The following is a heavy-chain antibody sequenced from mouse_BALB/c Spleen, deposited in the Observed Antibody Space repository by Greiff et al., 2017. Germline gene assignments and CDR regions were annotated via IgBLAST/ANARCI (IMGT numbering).Heavy chain of an antibody. CDR1: GFSLTGYG. Sequence: VQLQESGPGLVAPSQSLSITCTVSGFSLTGYGVNWVRQPPGKGLEWLGMIWGDGSTDYNSALKSRLSISKDNSKSQVFLKMNSLQTDDTARYYCARGGGYFPFAYWGQGTLVTVSA. CDR2: IWGDGST. CDR3: ARGGGYFPFAY. J-gene: IGHJ3*01. D-gene: IGHD2-3*01. V-gene: IGHV2-6-7*01.